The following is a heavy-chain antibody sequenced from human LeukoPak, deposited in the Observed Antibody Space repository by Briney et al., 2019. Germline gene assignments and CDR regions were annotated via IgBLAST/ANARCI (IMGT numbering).Heavy chain of an antibody. D-gene: IGHD3-3*01. CDR2: IIPIFGTA. CDR1: GGTFSSYA. J-gene: IGHJ4*02. CDR3: ARGRTIFGVVTNFDY. Sequence: ASVKVSCKASGGTFSSYAISWVRQAPGQGLEWMGGIIPIFGTANYAQKFQGRVTITADESPTTAYMELSSLRSEDTAVYYCARGRTIFGVVTNFDYWGQGTLVTVSS. V-gene: IGHV1-69*01.